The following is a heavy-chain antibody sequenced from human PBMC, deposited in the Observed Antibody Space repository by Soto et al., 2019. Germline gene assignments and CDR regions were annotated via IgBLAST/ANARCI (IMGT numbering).Heavy chain of an antibody. Sequence: QVQLVQSGAEVKTPGASVKVSCKASGYTFTGHYMHWVRQVSGKRLEHLGWLKSDNGGTYYAPKFQGRVTFTTDTSTSTAYMELNGLQSDDTAVYFCARDLCALGSGTACPLYGLDIWGQGTTGVVS. CDR1: GYTFTGHY. CDR3: ARDLCALGSGTACPLYGLDI. D-gene: IGHD3-10*01. V-gene: IGHV1-2*02. CDR2: LKSDNGGT. J-gene: IGHJ6*02.